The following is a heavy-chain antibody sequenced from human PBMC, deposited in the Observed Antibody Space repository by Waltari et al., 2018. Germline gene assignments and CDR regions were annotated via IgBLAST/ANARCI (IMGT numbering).Heavy chain of an antibody. D-gene: IGHD6-13*01. Sequence: EVQLVESGGGLVKSGGSLRLSCAASGFTFSIYTMSWVRQAPGKGREWVASICSTGGTIHYADSMKGRFTISRDNAKNSLFLQINSLRAEDTAAYYCAREIYSIIDDAFDMWGRGTKVAVSS. V-gene: IGHV3-21*01. CDR1: GFTFSIYT. CDR3: AREIYSIIDDAFDM. J-gene: IGHJ3*02. CDR2: ICSTGGTI.